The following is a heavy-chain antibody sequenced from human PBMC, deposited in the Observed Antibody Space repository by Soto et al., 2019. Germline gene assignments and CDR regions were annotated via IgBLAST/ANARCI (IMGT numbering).Heavy chain of an antibody. J-gene: IGHJ3*02. D-gene: IGHD5-18*01. V-gene: IGHV3-21*01. CDR3: ARWIQLRSGAFDI. CDR1: GFTFSSYS. Sequence: EVQLVESGGGLVKPGGSLRLSCAASGFTFSSYSMNWVRQAPGKGLEWVSSISSSSSYIYYADSVKGRFTISRDNAKKSLYVQMNSLRAEDTAVYYCARWIQLRSGAFDIWGQGTMVTVSS. CDR2: ISSSSSYI.